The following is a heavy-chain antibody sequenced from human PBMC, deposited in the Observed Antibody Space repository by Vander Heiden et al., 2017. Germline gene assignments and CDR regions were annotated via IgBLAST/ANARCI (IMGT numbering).Heavy chain of an antibody. D-gene: IGHD3-16*01. CDR1: GFTFGGYA. CDR2: ISYDGTKQ. V-gene: IGHV3-30-3*01. CDR3: ARVAPGMITLGGGS. J-gene: IGHJ4*02. Sequence: QVQLVESGGGVVQPGRSLRLSCAASGFTFGGYAMHWVRQAPGKGLEWVGAISYDGTKQYYADSVKGRFTISRDNSKNTLYLEMNSLRTEDTAVYYGARVAPGMITLGGGSWGQGTLGTVSS.